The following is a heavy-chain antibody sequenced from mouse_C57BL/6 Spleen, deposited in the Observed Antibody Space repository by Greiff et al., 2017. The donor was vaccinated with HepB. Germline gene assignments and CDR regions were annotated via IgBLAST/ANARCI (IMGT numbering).Heavy chain of an antibody. D-gene: IGHD4-1*01. CDR1: GYTFTSYW. CDR3: AGSGTDYYALDY. V-gene: IGHV1-64*01. J-gene: IGHJ4*01. Sequence: VQLQQPGAGLVQPGASVKLSCKASGYTFTSYWMHWVRQRPGQGLEWIGMIHPNSGSTNYNDTFKSKATLTVDKSSSTAYMQLSSLTSEDSAVYDCAGSGTDYYALDYWGQGTSVTVSS. CDR2: IHPNSGST.